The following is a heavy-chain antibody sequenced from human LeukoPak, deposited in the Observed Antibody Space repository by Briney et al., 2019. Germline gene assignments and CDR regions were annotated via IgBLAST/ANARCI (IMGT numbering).Heavy chain of an antibody. CDR2: INILSNYI. Sequence: GGSLRLSCAASGFTFSSYSMNWVRQAPGKGLEWVSSINILSNYIYYADSVKGRFTISRDNAKNSLYLQMNGLRAEDTAVYYCARDSHSSSWYSEFDYWGQGTLVTVSS. CDR1: GFTFSSYS. D-gene: IGHD6-13*01. J-gene: IGHJ4*02. V-gene: IGHV3-21*01. CDR3: ARDSHSSSWYSEFDY.